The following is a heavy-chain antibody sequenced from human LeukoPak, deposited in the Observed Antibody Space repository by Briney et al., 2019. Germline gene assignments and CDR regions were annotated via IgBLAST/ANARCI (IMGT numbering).Heavy chain of an antibody. CDR3: ARVRAMVRGVWVDY. Sequence: SETLSLICIVSDASINSHYWSWIRQPPGKGLEWIGYIHYTGTTTYNPSLKSRVTISVDTSKNQFSLKLSSVTAADTAVYYCARVRAMVRGVWVDYWGQGTLVTVSS. CDR2: IHYTGTT. CDR1: DASINSHY. D-gene: IGHD3-10*01. V-gene: IGHV4-59*11. J-gene: IGHJ4*02.